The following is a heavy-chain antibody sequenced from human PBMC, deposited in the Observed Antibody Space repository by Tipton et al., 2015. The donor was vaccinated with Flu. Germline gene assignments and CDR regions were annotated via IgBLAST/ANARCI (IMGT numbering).Heavy chain of an antibody. Sequence: TLFLTCTVSGGSISSSTYYWSWIRQPAGKGLEWIGRIYTSGSTNYSPSLKSRVTISVDTSKNQFSLKLSSVTAADTAVYYCARDQGQLNWFDPWGQGTLVTVSS. D-gene: IGHD5-18*01. V-gene: IGHV4-61*02. CDR3: ARDQGQLNWFDP. J-gene: IGHJ5*02. CDR1: GGSISSSTYY. CDR2: IYTSGST.